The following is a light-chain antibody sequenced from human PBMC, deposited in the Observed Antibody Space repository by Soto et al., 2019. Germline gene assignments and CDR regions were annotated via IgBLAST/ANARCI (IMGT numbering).Light chain of an antibody. CDR2: DAS. CDR1: QSVRSSY. V-gene: IGKV3-20*01. Sequence: EIVLTQSPGTLSLSPGERATLSCRAGQSVRSSYLAWYQQKPGQAPRLLIYDASSRATGIPDRFSGSGSGTDFTLTISRLEPEDFAVYYCQQYGSSPRTFGQGTKVEIK. CDR3: QQYGSSPRT. J-gene: IGKJ1*01.